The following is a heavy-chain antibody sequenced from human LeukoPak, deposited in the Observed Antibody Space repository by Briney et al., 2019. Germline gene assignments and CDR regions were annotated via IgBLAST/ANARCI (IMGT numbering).Heavy chain of an antibody. CDR2: INWNGGST. D-gene: IGHD3-10*01. J-gene: IGHJ6*03. Sequence: GGSLRLSCAASGFTFDDYGMSWVRQAPGKGLEWVSGINWNGGSTGYADSVKGRFTISRDNAKNSLYLQMNSLRAEDTALYHCARDSARGYYYYMDVWGKGTTVTVS. V-gene: IGHV3-20*01. CDR1: GFTFDDYG. CDR3: ARDSARGYYYYMDV.